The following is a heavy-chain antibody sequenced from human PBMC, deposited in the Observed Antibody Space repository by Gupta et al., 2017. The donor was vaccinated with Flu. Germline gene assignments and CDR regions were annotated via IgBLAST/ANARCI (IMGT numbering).Heavy chain of an antibody. J-gene: IGHJ4*02. V-gene: IGHV3-11*01. CDR3: ARYPRGPAGGPYFDY. Sequence: QVQLVESGGASVKPGGSLRLSCAVSGFVFSDYYMIWLRQTPGRGLDWVSFISNDGNSIYYADPVEGRFSISRDNVRNSLYLELKSVRVDDTAIYYCARYPRGPAGGPYFDYWGQGTLVTVSS. D-gene: IGHD6-13*01. CDR2: ISNDGNSI. CDR1: GFVFSDYY.